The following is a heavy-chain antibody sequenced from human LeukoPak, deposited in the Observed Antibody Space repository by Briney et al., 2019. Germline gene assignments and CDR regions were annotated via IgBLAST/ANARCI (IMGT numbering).Heavy chain of an antibody. Sequence: ASVKVSCKASGYTFTGYYIHWVRQAPGQGLEWMGWINLNSGGTNYAQKLQGRVTMTRDTSISKAYMELSRLRSDDTAVYYCARDKSWDYWGQGTLVTVSS. J-gene: IGHJ4*02. V-gene: IGHV1-2*02. CDR1: GYTFTGYY. CDR3: ARDKSWDY. CDR2: INLNSGGT.